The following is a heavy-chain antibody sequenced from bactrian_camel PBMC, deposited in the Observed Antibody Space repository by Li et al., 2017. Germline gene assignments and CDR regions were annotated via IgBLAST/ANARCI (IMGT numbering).Heavy chain of an antibody. Sequence: VQLVESGGGLVQPGGSLRLSCLASGSTGGVIYMNWVRQVPGKGFEWVATINSAGHRTYYQDSVKGRFTISRDNSKNTLILQMNSLKTEDTAMYYCAVQFLEASCARVHAIDDWGQGTQVTVS. CDR3: AVQFLEASCARVHAIDD. V-gene: IGHV3S32*01. D-gene: IGHD4*01. CDR1: GSTGGVIY. J-gene: IGHJ4*01. CDR2: INSAGHRT.